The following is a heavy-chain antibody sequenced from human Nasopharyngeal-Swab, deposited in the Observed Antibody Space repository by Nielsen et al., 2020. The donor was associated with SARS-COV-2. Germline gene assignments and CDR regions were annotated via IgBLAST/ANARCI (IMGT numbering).Heavy chain of an antibody. CDR2: MNPNSGNT. Sequence: ASVKVSCKASGYTFTSYDINWLRQATGQGLEWMGWMNPNSGNTGYAQNFQGRVTMTRNTSISTAYMELSSLRSEDTAVYYCARGVVAGNFPYCYYGMDVWGQGTTVTVSS. J-gene: IGHJ6*02. D-gene: IGHD6-19*01. CDR1: GYTFTSYD. CDR3: ARGVVAGNFPYCYYGMDV. V-gene: IGHV1-8*01.